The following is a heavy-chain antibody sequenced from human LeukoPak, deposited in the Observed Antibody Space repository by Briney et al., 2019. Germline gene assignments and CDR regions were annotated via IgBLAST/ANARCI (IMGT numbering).Heavy chain of an antibody. J-gene: IGHJ4*02. CDR3: AREKVVPAAINDY. Sequence: SETLSLTCTVSGDSISSGDYYWSWIRQPPGKGLEWIGYIYYSGSTYYNPSLKSRVTISVDTSKNQFSLKLSSVTAADTAVYYCAREKVVPAAINDYWGQGTLVTVSS. CDR2: IYYSGST. V-gene: IGHV4-30-4*08. CDR1: GDSISSGDYY. D-gene: IGHD2-2*01.